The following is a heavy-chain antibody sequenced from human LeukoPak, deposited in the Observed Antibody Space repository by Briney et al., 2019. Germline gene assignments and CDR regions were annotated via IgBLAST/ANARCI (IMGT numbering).Heavy chain of an antibody. V-gene: IGHV3-11*06. CDR2: ISSSSSYI. Sequence: PGGSLRLSCAASGFTFSDYYMSWIRQAPGKGLEWVSSISSSSSYIYYADSVKGRFTISRDNAKNSLYLQMNSLRAEDTAVYYCARERCISTSCSHGMDVWGQGTTVTVS. CDR3: ARERCISTSCSHGMDV. CDR1: GFTFSDYY. D-gene: IGHD2-2*01. J-gene: IGHJ6*02.